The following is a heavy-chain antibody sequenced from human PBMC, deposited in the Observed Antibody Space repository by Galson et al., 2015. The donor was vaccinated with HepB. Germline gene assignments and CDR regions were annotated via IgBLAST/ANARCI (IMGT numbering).Heavy chain of an antibody. D-gene: IGHD2-2*01. J-gene: IGHJ5*02. CDR1: GYSFTSYW. CDR2: IYPGDSDT. CDR3: ARGVVVPARPYNWFDP. Sequence: QSGAEVKKPGESLKISCKGSGYSFTSYWIGWVRQMPGKGLEWMGIIYPGDSDTRYSPSFQGQVTISADKSISTAYLQWSSLKASDTAMYYCARGVVVPARPYNWFDPWGQGTLVTVSS. V-gene: IGHV5-51*01.